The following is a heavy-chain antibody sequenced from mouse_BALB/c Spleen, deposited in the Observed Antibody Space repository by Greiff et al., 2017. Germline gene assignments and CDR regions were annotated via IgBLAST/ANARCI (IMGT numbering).Heavy chain of an antibody. CDR2: IYPGDGDT. Sequence: QVQLKESGPELVKPGASVKISCKASGYAFSSSWMNWVKQRPGQGLEWIGRIYPGDGDTNYNGKFKGKATLTADKSSSTAYMQLSSLTSVDSAVYFCARNPPLSTMIRGKLDYWGQGTTLTVSS. D-gene: IGHD2-4*01. CDR3: ARNPPLSTMIRGKLDY. V-gene: IGHV1-82*01. CDR1: GYAFSSSW. J-gene: IGHJ2*01.